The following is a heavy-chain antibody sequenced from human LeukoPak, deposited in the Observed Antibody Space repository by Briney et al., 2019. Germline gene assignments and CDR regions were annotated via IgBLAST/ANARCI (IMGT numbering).Heavy chain of an antibody. D-gene: IGHD3-16*01. V-gene: IGHV3-53*01. CDR2: IYSGGGT. CDR3: ARVGGVTTIGGTGVIDY. J-gene: IGHJ4*02. Sequence: GSLRLSCAASGFTVSSNDMSWVRQAPGKGPECVSVIYSGGGTSYADSVKGRFTISRDNSKNTLYLQMNSLRVEDTAVYYCARVGGVTTIGGTGVIDYWGQGTLVTVSS. CDR1: GFTVSSND.